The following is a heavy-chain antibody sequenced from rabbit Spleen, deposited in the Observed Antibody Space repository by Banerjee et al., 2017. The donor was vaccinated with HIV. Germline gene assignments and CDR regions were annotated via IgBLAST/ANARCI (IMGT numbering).Heavy chain of an antibody. J-gene: IGHJ3*01. CDR2: IVGGTSGST. Sequence: QEQLVESGGGLVQPEGSLTLTCTASGFSFSSYYYMCWVRQAPGKGLEWIACIVGGTSGSTYYANWAKGRFTISKTSSTTVTLQMTSLTVADTASYFCARDTSSSFSSYGMDLWGQGTLVTVS. CDR1: GFSFSSYYY. CDR3: ARDTSSSFSSYGMDL. V-gene: IGHV1S45*01. D-gene: IGHD1-1*01.